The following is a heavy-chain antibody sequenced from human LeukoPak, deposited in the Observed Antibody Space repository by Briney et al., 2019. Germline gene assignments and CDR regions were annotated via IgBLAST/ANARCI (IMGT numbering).Heavy chain of an antibody. V-gene: IGHV1-69*04. Sequence: SVKVSCKASGGTFSSYTISWVRQAPGQGLEWMGRIIPILGIANYAQKFQGRVTITADKSTSTAYMELSSLRFEDTAVYYCAREVGATTGYYYGMDVWGQGTTVTVSS. CDR1: GGTFSSYT. CDR2: IIPILGIA. D-gene: IGHD1-26*01. CDR3: AREVGATTGYYYGMDV. J-gene: IGHJ6*02.